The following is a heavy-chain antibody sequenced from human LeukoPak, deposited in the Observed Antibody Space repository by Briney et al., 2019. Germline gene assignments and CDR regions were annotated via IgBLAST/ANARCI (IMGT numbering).Heavy chain of an antibody. CDR1: GYTFTGYY. CDR3: ARDPARRGIVVGTGDY. Sequence: ASVKVSCKASGYTFTGYYLHWVRQAPGQGLEWMGWINPNSGGTNYAQKFQGRVTMTGDTSISTAYMELSRLRSDDTAVYYCARDPARRGIVVGTGDYWGQGTLVTVSS. D-gene: IGHD3-22*01. J-gene: IGHJ4*02. CDR2: INPNSGGT. V-gene: IGHV1-2*02.